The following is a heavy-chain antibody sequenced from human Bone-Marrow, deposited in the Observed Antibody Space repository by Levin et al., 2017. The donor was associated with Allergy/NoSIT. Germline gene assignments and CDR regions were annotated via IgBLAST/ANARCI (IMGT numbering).Heavy chain of an antibody. D-gene: IGHD2-2*01. CDR1: GGSISSGGYS. CDR3: ASHHCTSATCSALLFDS. V-gene: IGHV4-30-2*02. Sequence: SQTLSLTCAVSGGSISSGGYSWNWIRQPPGKGLEWIGYIHHSGSTYYNPSLKSRVTMSVDRSKNQFSLKLNSVTAADTAMYYCASHHCTSATCSALLFDSWGQGTLVTVSS. J-gene: IGHJ4*02. CDR2: IHHSGST.